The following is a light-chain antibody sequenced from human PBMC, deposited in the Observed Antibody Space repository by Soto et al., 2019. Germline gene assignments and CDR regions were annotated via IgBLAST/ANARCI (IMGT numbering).Light chain of an antibody. CDR3: QQYGSSLLT. CDR2: GAS. V-gene: IGKV3-20*01. J-gene: IGKJ4*01. Sequence: EIVLTQSPGTLSLSPGERATLSCRASQSLSSNYLAWYQQKPGQAPRLLIYGASSRATGIPDRFSGSGSGTDFTLTISRLEPEDCALYYCQQYGSSLLTFGGGTTVEI. CDR1: QSLSSNY.